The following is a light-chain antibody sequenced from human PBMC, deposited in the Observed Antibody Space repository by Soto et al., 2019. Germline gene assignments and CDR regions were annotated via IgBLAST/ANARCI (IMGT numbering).Light chain of an antibody. CDR3: QQYETLPYT. J-gene: IGKJ2*01. CDR1: QDIKNF. Sequence: EIRMTQSPSSLPASVGDRFTISFQASQDIKNFLNWYQQRPGEAPKLLIFHTSNLEAGVPSRFSGSGSGTSFTLTITSLQPEDFATYYCQQYETLPYTFAPGTKVDI. CDR2: HTS. V-gene: IGKV1-33*01.